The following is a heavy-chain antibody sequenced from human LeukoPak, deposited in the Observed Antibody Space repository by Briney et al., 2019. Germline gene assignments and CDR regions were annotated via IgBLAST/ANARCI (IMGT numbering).Heavy chain of an antibody. CDR2: INPSGGST. Sequence: ASVKVSCKASGYTFTSCYMHWVRQAPGQGLEWMGIINPSGGSTSYAQKFQGRVTMTRDTSTSTVYMELSSLRSEDTAVYYCARDRAYCGGDCYSDFDYWGQGTLVTVSS. J-gene: IGHJ4*02. CDR3: ARDRAYCGGDCYSDFDY. V-gene: IGHV1-46*01. CDR1: GYTFTSCY. D-gene: IGHD2-21*02.